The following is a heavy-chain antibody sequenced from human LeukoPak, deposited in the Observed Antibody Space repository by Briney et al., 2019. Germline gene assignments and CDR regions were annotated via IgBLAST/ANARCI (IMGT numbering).Heavy chain of an antibody. CDR3: ARSGPQGLDY. CDR1: GYSISSDYY. Sequence: SETLSLTCTVSGYSISSDYYWGWIRQPPGKGLEWIASIYHSGSTYYNPSLKSRVSISVDTSKNQFSLKLNSVTAADTAAYYCARSGPQGLDYWGQGALVTVSS. V-gene: IGHV4-38-2*02. D-gene: IGHD1-1*01. CDR2: IYHSGST. J-gene: IGHJ4*02.